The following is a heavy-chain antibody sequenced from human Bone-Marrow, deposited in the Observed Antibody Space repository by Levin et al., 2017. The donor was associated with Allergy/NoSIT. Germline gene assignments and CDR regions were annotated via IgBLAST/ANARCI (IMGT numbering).Heavy chain of an antibody. D-gene: IGHD3-22*01. J-gene: IGHJ6*02. V-gene: IGHV1-18*01. CDR3: ARSLLYYDSSGYYSGGIMDV. CDR2: ISAYNGNT. Sequence: ASVKVSCKASGYTFTSYGISWVRQAPGQGLEWMGWISAYNGNTNYAQKLQGRVTMTTDTSTSTAYMELRSLRSDDTAVYYCARSLLYYDSSGYYSGGIMDVWGQGTTVTVSS. CDR1: GYTFTSYG.